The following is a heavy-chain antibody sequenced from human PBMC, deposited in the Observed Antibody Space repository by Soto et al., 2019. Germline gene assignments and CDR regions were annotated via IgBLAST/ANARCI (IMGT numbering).Heavy chain of an antibody. J-gene: IGHJ5*02. CDR1: GGSVTNSSYY. D-gene: IGHD3-10*01. CDR3: ARFREASWFDP. Sequence: SETLSLTCTVSGGSVTNSSYYWGWIRQSPGKGLEWIGSVYYSGSTYYNPSLKSRVTISVDTSKNQFSLKLSSVTAADTAVYYCARFREASWFDPWGQGTLVTVSS. V-gene: IGHV4-39*07. CDR2: VYYSGST.